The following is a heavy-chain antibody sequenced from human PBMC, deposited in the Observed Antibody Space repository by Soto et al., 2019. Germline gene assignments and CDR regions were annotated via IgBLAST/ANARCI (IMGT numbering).Heavy chain of an antibody. V-gene: IGHV3-33*01. CDR2: IWYDGTNK. J-gene: IGHJ5*02. CDR3: ARAGVGEVLNWFDR. Sequence: QVQLVESGGGVVQPGGSLRLSCAASGFPFSGYGMHWVRQAPGKGLEWVAFIWYDGTNKYYVDSVKGRFTISRDNSKNTVYLQMTSVRAEDTAVYYCARAGVGEVLNWFDRWGQGPLVTVSS. D-gene: IGHD3-10*01. CDR1: GFPFSGYG.